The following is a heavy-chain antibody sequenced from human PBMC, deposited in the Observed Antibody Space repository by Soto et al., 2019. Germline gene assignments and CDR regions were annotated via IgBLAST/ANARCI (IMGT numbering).Heavy chain of an antibody. V-gene: IGHV3-23*01. D-gene: IGHD3-3*01. J-gene: IGHJ6*02. CDR1: GFTFSSYA. CDR3: AKDSAGYDFWSGQGYYYYGMDV. Sequence: GGSLRLSCAASGFTFSSYAMSWVRQAPGKGLEWVSAISGSGGSTYYADSVKGRFTISRDNSKNTLYLQMNSLRAEDTAVYYCAKDSAGYDFWSGQGYYYYGMDVWGQGTTVTVSS. CDR2: ISGSGGST.